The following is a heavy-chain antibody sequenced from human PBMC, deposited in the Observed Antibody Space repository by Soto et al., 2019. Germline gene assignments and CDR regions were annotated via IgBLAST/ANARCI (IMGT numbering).Heavy chain of an antibody. V-gene: IGHV4-59*01. D-gene: IGHD3-22*01. CDR2: IYYSGST. CDR1: GGSISSYC. Sequence: PSVTLSVTCTVAGGSISSYCWSWIRQPPGKGLEWIGYIYYSGSTNYNPSLKSRVTISVDTSKNQFSLKLSSVTAADTAVYYCAGGWWLLPYFDYWGQGTLVTVSS. J-gene: IGHJ4*02. CDR3: AGGWWLLPYFDY.